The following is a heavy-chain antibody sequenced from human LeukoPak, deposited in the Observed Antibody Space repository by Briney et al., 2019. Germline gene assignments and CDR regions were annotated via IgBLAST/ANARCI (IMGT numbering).Heavy chain of an antibody. V-gene: IGHV3-23*01. J-gene: IGHJ4*02. CDR1: GFTFSSYA. D-gene: IGHD6-13*01. Sequence: GGSLRLSCAASGFTFSSYAMSWVRQAPGKGLEWVSAISGSGGSTYYADSVKGRSTISRDSSKNTLYLQMNSLRAEDTAVYYCAVNSPGYSSRSDYWGQGTLVTVSS. CDR2: ISGSGGST. CDR3: AVNSPGYSSRSDY.